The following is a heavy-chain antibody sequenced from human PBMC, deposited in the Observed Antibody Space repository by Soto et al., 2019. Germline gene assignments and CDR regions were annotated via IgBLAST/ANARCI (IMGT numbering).Heavy chain of an antibody. CDR3: AKDAAESIAAAGT. V-gene: IGHV3-30*18. J-gene: IGHJ5*02. Sequence: QVQLVESGGGVVQPGRSLRLSCAASGFTFSSYGMHWVRQAPGKGLEWVAVISYDGSNEYCVDSVKGRFTISRDNSKNTLYLEMNSLRAEDTAVYYCAKDAAESIAAAGTWGQGTLVTVSS. D-gene: IGHD6-13*01. CDR2: ISYDGSNE. CDR1: GFTFSSYG.